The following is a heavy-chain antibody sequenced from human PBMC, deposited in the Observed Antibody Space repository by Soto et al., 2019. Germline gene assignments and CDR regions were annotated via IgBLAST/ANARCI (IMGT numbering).Heavy chain of an antibody. Sequence: GASVKVSCKASGYTFTSYYMHWVRQAPGQGLEWMGIINPSGGSTSYAQKFQGRVTMTRDTSTSTVYMELSSLRSEDTAVYYCARDRYYYDSSGYYLKAAHAFDIWGQGTMVTVSS. CDR1: GYTFTSYY. D-gene: IGHD3-22*01. CDR3: ARDRYYYDSSGYYLKAAHAFDI. CDR2: INPSGGST. V-gene: IGHV1-46*01. J-gene: IGHJ3*02.